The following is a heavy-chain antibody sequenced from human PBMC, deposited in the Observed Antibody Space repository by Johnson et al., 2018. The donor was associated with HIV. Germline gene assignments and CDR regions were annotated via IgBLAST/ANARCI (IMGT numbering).Heavy chain of an antibody. CDR1: GFTFSNSA. CDR3: ARDVGGWGYRHAFDM. CDR2: ISYDGDNV. J-gene: IGHJ3*02. V-gene: IGHV3-30-3*01. Sequence: QVQLVESGGGVVRPGGSLRLSCAGSGFTFSNSAMHWVRQAPGKGLEWVAVISYDGDNVYYADSVKGRFTISRDNSKNTLYLQMNSLRAEDTALYYCARDVGGWGYRHAFDMWGQGTMVTVSS. D-gene: IGHD5-12*01.